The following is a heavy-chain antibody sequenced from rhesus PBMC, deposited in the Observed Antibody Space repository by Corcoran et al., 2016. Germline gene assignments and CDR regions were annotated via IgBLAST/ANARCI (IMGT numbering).Heavy chain of an antibody. CDR3: AREGTYYYDSGYYQYFDY. CDR1: GGSISSGYYY. D-gene: IGHD3-28*01. Sequence: QVQLQESGPGLVKPSETLSLTCAVSGGSISSGYYYWSWIRQPPGKGLEWIGYITYSGGSSYTPSLKSRVTISRDTSKNQFSLKLSSVTAADTAVYYCAREGTYYYDSGYYQYFDYWGQGVLVTVSS. V-gene: IGHV4-122*02. J-gene: IGHJ4*01. CDR2: ITYSGGS.